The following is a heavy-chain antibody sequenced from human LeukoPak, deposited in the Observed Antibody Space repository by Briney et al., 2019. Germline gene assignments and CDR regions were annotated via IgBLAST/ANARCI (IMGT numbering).Heavy chain of an antibody. Sequence: GGSLRLSCAASGFTFSGYTMTWVRKAPGKGLEWVASISSDSSYIDYADSVKGRFTISSDNAKNSLFLKTDTLRGDDTGIYYCARDPNVLGITPYYFDFWGQGTLVTVPS. D-gene: IGHD3-10*02. CDR2: ISSDSSYI. V-gene: IGHV3-21*01. CDR3: ARDPNVLGITPYYFDF. CDR1: GFTFSGYT. J-gene: IGHJ4*02.